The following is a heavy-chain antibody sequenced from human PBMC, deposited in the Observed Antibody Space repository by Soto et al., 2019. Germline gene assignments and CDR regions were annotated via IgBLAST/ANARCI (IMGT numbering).Heavy chain of an antibody. CDR3: PRDNPYYYDSSGPNFDY. CDR1: GGSVSSGSYY. Sequence: PSETLSLTCTVSGGSVSSGSYYWSWVRQPPGKGLEWIGYIYYSGSTNYNPSLKSRVTISVDTSKNQFSLKLSSVTAADTAVYYCPRDNPYYYDSSGPNFDYWGPGTMATVYS. V-gene: IGHV4-61*01. D-gene: IGHD3-22*01. J-gene: IGHJ4*02. CDR2: IYYSGST.